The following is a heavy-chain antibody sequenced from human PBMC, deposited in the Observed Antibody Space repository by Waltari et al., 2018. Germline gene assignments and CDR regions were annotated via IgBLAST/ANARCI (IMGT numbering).Heavy chain of an antibody. CDR2: IYHNVST. J-gene: IGHJ6*02. D-gene: IGHD3-10*01. CDR3: ARDYGSDYRMDV. CDR1: GGSISCGGYY. Sequence: QVPLQASGPGLVKPSQTLSLTCTVSGGSISCGGYYWSWIRQHPGKGLAWIGYIYHNVSTFNNPSLKRRVTISVDRSKSQFSLKLRSVTAADTAVYYCARDYGSDYRMDVWGQGTTVTVSS. V-gene: IGHV4-31*03.